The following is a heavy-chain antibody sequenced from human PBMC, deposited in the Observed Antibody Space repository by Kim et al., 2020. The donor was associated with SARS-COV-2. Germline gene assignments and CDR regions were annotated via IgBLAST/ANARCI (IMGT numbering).Heavy chain of an antibody. V-gene: IGHV1-18*04. CDR2: ISAYNGNT. CDR3: ARGPNSSGWSQAFYYYYGMDV. D-gene: IGHD6-19*01. J-gene: IGHJ6*02. Sequence: ASVKVSCKASGYTFTSYGISWVRQAPGQGLEWMGWISAYNGNTNYAQKLQGRVTMTTDTSTSTAYMELRSLRFDDTAVYYCARGPNSSGWSQAFYYYYGMDVWGQGTTVTVSS. CDR1: GYTFTSYG.